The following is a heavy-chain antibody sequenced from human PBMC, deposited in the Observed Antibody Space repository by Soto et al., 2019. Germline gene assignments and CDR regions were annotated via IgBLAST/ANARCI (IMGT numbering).Heavy chain of an antibody. Sequence: QITLKESGPTLVKPTQTLTLTCTFSGFSLSSTRVAVGWIRQPPGKALEWLALIYWDDDKRYSPFLKSRLTITKHTSKNQVVLTMTNMDPVDTATYYCAHSVVAGLGYYFDFWGRGTLVTVSS. V-gene: IGHV2-5*02. CDR3: AHSVVAGLGYYFDF. CDR2: IYWDDDK. CDR1: GFSLSSTRVA. D-gene: IGHD6-19*01. J-gene: IGHJ4*02.